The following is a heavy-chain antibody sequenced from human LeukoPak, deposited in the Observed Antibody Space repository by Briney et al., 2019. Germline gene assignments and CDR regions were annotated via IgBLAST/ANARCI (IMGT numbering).Heavy chain of an antibody. V-gene: IGHV4-59*01. Sequence: SETLSLTCTVSGGSISSYYWSWIRQPPGKGLEWIGYIYYSGSTNYNPSLKSRVTISVDTSKNQFSLKLSSVTAADTAVYYCARTYYYGSGSHRSGAAFDYWGQGTLVTVSS. J-gene: IGHJ4*02. CDR3: ARTYYYGSGSHRSGAAFDY. CDR2: IYYSGST. CDR1: GGSISSYY. D-gene: IGHD3-10*01.